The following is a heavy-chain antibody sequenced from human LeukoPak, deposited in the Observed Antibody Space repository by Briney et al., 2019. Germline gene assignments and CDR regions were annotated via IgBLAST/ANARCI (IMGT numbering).Heavy chain of an antibody. J-gene: IGHJ5*02. CDR3: ARHSTHCISGSCYGPSFDP. CDR1: GGSISSYY. D-gene: IGHD2-15*01. V-gene: IGHV4-59*08. CDR2: IYYSGST. Sequence: PSETLSLTCTVSGGSISSYYWSWLRQPPGKGLEWLGNIYYSGSTYYNPSLRSRVTVSVDTSKNQFSLKLSSVTAADTAVYYCARHSTHCISGSCYGPSFDPWGQGTLVTVSS.